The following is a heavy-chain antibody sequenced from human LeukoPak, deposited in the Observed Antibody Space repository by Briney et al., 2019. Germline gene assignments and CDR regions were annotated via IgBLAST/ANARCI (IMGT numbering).Heavy chain of an antibody. CDR3: AKDRYDSSEGWIDY. Sequence: GGSLRLSCVASGFTFSSYWMHWVRQAPGKGLVWVSRINSDGSSTKCADSVKGRFTISRDNSKNTLYLQMNSPRAEDTAVYYCAKDRYDSSEGWIDYWGQGTLVTVSS. CDR1: GFTFSSYW. J-gene: IGHJ4*02. D-gene: IGHD3-22*01. V-gene: IGHV3-74*03. CDR2: INSDGSST.